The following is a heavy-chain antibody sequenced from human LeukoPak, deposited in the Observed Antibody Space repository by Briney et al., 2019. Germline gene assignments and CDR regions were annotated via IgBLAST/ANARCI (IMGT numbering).Heavy chain of an antibody. J-gene: IGHJ4*02. D-gene: IGHD2-15*01. CDR1: GFTFDDYA. CDR3: ATVVTDTPVDY. Sequence: GGSLRLSCAASGFTFDDYAMHWVRQAPGKGLVWVSRINGDGRSTHYADSVQGRFTISRDNAKNTVYLQMNSLRAEDTAVYYCATVVTDTPVDYWGQGTLVTVSS. V-gene: IGHV3-74*01. CDR2: INGDGRST.